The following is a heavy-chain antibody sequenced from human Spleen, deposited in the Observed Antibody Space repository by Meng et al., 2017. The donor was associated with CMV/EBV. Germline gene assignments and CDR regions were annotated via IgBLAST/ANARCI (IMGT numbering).Heavy chain of an antibody. D-gene: IGHD2-2*01. CDR1: GYTFIGYY. V-gene: IGHV1-2*02. CDR2: INPNSGGT. J-gene: IGHJ6*02. Sequence: ASVKVSCKASGYTFIGYYIHWVRQAPGQGLEWMGWINPNSGGTNYAQKFQGRVTMTRDTSISTAYMELSRLRSDDTAVYYCARALQYCSSTSCYYYYGMDVWGQGTTVTVSS. CDR3: ARALQYCSSTSCYYYYGMDV.